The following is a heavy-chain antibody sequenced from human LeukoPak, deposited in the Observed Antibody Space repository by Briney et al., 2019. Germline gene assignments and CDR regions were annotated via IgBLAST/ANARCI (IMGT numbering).Heavy chain of an antibody. CDR2: ISAYNGNT. J-gene: IGHJ4*02. CDR1: GYTFTSYG. V-gene: IGHV1-18*01. CDR3: ARAGGPITGTIYYFDY. D-gene: IGHD1-7*01. Sequence: ASVKVSCKASGYTFTSYGISWVRQAPGQGLEWMGWISAYNGNTNYAQKLQGRVTMTTDTSTSTAYMELRSLRSEDTALYYCARAGGPITGTIYYFDYWGQGTLVTVSS.